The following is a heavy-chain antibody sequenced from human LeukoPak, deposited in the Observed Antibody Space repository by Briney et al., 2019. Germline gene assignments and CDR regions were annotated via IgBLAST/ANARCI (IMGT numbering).Heavy chain of an antibody. Sequence: KSSETLSLTCTVSGDSISSSPYFWGWIRQPPGKGLEWIGSVYYTGSVYYNPSLNGRVTISVDTSENQFSLKLNSVTAADTAVYYCAIHRGRVGTFDYWGQGTLVTVSS. J-gene: IGHJ4*02. CDR2: VYYTGSV. V-gene: IGHV4-39*01. CDR3: AIHRGRVGTFDY. CDR1: GDSISSSPYF. D-gene: IGHD3-16*01.